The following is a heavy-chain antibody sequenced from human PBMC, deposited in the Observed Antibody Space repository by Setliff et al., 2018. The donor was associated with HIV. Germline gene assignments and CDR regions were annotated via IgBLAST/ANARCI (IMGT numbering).Heavy chain of an antibody. CDR2: IYPGDPDT. D-gene: IGHD6-19*01. V-gene: IGHV5-51*01. J-gene: IGHJ4*02. CDR3: ARRIAVAGTGEFYYFGY. Sequence: PGESLKISCKGSGYSSTSYWIGWVRQMPGKGLEWMGIIYPGDPDTRYSPSFQGQVTISADKSISTAYLQWSSLKASDTAMYYCARRIAVAGTGEFYYFGYWGQGTLVTVSS. CDR1: GYSSTSYW.